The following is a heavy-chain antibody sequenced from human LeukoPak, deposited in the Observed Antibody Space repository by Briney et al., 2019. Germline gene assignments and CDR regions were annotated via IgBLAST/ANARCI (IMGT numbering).Heavy chain of an antibody. J-gene: IGHJ4*02. D-gene: IGHD6-13*01. CDR3: VKDWGHSGTWYAFDY. Sequence: PGGSLRLSCAASGFSFSSFVMGWVRQAPGKGLEWVSAISSNGDTSYFADSEKGRFTISRDNSYNTVFLQMSSLRAEDTAVYYCVKDWGHSGTWYAFDYWGQGTLVTVSS. CDR1: GFSFSSFV. CDR2: ISSNGDTS. V-gene: IGHV3-23*01.